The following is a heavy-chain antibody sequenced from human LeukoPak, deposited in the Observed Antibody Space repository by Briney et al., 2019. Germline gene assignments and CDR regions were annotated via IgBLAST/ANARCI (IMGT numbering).Heavy chain of an antibody. CDR1: GYTFTSYY. Sequence: ASVTVSCKASGYTFTSYYMHWVRQAPGQGLEGMGIINPSGGSTSYAQKFQGRVTMTRDMSTSTVYMELSSLRSEDTAVYYCARGPPPRITIFGVAPGAFDIWGQGTMVTVSS. V-gene: IGHV1-46*01. CDR3: ARGPPPRITIFGVAPGAFDI. CDR2: INPSGGST. J-gene: IGHJ3*02. D-gene: IGHD3-3*01.